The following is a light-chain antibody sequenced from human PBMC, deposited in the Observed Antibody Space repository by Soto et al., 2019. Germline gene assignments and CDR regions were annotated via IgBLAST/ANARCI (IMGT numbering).Light chain of an antibody. V-gene: IGKV3-15*01. CDR2: GAS. J-gene: IGKJ5*01. Sequence: EIVMTQSPASLSVSPGERATLSCRASQSVRNNLAWYQQKPGQAPRLLIYGASTRATGIPARFSGSGSGTEFTLTISSLQSEDYAVYYCQQYKSWPPITFGQGTRLEIK. CDR1: QSVRNN. CDR3: QQYKSWPPIT.